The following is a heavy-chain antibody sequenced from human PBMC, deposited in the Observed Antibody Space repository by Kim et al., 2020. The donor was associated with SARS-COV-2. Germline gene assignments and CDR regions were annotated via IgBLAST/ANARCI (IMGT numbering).Heavy chain of an antibody. CDR2: ISSGGSSI. V-gene: IGHV3-48*03. D-gene: IGHD3-10*01. CDR1: GFTFSSYE. Sequence: GGSLRLSCAASGFTFSSYEMNWVRQAPGKGLEWISYISSGGSSIYYADSVKGRFTISRDNAKNSLYLQMNRLRTEDTAVYYCARGSYGSGTNDHWGQGILVTVSS. J-gene: IGHJ4*02. CDR3: ARGSYGSGTNDH.